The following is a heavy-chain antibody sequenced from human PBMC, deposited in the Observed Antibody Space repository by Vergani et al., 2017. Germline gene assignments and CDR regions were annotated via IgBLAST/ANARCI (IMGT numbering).Heavy chain of an antibody. V-gene: IGHV4-34*01. D-gene: IGHD3-10*01. CDR1: GGSFSGYY. Sequence: QVQLQQWGAGLLKPSETLSLTCAVYGGSFSGYYWSWIRQPPGKGLEWIGEINHSGSTNYNPSLKSRVTISVDPSKNQFSLKLSSVTAADTAVYYCARVGRVRGAHNYYYYYGMDVWGQGTTVTVSS. CDR2: INHSGST. CDR3: ARVGRVRGAHNYYYYYGMDV. J-gene: IGHJ6*02.